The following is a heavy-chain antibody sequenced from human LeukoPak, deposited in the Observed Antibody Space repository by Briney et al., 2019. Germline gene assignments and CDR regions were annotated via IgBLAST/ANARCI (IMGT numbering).Heavy chain of an antibody. CDR1: GFTFGDYA. Sequence: SGGSLRLSCTASGFTFGDYAMSWFRQAPGKGLEWVGFIRSKAYGGTTEYAASVKGRFTISRDDSKSIAYLQMNSLKTEDTAVYYCTRGDSSGYYSYYYYMDVWGKGTTVTVSS. J-gene: IGHJ6*03. V-gene: IGHV3-49*03. D-gene: IGHD3-22*01. CDR2: IRSKAYGGTT. CDR3: TRGDSSGYYSYYYYMDV.